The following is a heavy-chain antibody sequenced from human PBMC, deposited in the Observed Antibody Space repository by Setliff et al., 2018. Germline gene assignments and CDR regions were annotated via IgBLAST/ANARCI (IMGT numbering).Heavy chain of an antibody. J-gene: IGHJ4*02. D-gene: IGHD5-12*01. V-gene: IGHV1-18*01. CDR3: ARCLPFLSGYDRGAFDN. Sequence: GASVKVSCKASGYTFTRYGINWVRQAPGQGLEWVGWISAYNGDTNYAQRFQGRVTMTTDTSTSTAYMDLRSLTSDDTAVYYCARCLPFLSGYDRGAFDNWGQGTLVTV. CDR2: ISAYNGDT. CDR1: GYTFTRYG.